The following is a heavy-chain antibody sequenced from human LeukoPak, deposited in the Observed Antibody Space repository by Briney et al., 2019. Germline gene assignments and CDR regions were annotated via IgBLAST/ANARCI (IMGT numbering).Heavy chain of an antibody. D-gene: IGHD1-7*01. V-gene: IGHV1-8*01. Sequence: EASVKVSCKASGYTFTSYDINWVRQATGQGLEWMGWMNPNSGNTGYAQKFQGRVTMTRNTSISTAYMELSSLRSEDTAVYYCAREALRGNWNYPDAFDIWGQGTMVTVSS. CDR1: GYTFTSYD. CDR2: MNPNSGNT. J-gene: IGHJ3*02. CDR3: AREALRGNWNYPDAFDI.